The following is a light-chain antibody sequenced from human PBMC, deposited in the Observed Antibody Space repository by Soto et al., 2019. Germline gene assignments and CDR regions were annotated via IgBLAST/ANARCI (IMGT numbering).Light chain of an antibody. CDR3: SSYTSSTDYV. V-gene: IGLV2-14*01. CDR1: TSDFGFYNY. CDR2: EVT. J-gene: IGLJ1*01. Sequence: QSVLTQPASVSGSPGQSITISCTGTTSDFGFYNYVSWYQHHPGKAPKLLICEVTNRHSGVSNRFSGSKSGNTASLTISGLQAEDEADYYCSSYTSSTDYVFGTGTKVTVL.